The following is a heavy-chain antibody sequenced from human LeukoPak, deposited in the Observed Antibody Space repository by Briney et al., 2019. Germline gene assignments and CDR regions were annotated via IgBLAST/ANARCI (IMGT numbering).Heavy chain of an antibody. Sequence: ASETLSLTCAVYGGSFSGYYWSWIRQPPGKGLEWIGYIYYSGSTNYNPSLKSRVTISVDTSKNQFSLKLSSVTAADTAVYYCARSSVPYNYYNSYMDVWGKGTTVTVSS. CDR2: IYYSGST. D-gene: IGHD3-22*01. V-gene: IGHV4-59*01. CDR1: GGSFSGYY. J-gene: IGHJ6*03. CDR3: ARSSVPYNYYNSYMDV.